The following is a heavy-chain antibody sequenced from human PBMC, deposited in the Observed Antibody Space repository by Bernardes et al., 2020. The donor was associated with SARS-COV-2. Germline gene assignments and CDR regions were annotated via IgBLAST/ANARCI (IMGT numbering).Heavy chain of an antibody. CDR3: ARDAQWSSVSAFGF. Sequence: SETLSLTCTVSGGSISSYYWSWIRQPPGKGLEWIGYIYYSGSTNYNPSLKSRVTISVDTSKNQFSLRLSSVTAADTAVYYCARDAQWSSVSAFGFWGQGTMVTVSS. V-gene: IGHV4-59*01. CDR2: IYYSGST. J-gene: IGHJ3*01. D-gene: IGHD6-19*01. CDR1: GGSISSYY.